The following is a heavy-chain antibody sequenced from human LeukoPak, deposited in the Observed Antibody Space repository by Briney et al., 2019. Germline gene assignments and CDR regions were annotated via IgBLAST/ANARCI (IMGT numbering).Heavy chain of an antibody. CDR2: ISSSSSTI. CDR3: ARDQDSSGYYGTGDAFDI. Sequence: GGSLRLSCAASGFTFSSYSMNWVRKAPGKGLEWVSYISSSSSTIYYADSVKGRFTISRDNAKNSLYLQMNSLRAEDTAVYYCARDQDSSGYYGTGDAFDIWGQGTMVTVSS. CDR1: GFTFSSYS. D-gene: IGHD3-22*01. J-gene: IGHJ3*02. V-gene: IGHV3-48*01.